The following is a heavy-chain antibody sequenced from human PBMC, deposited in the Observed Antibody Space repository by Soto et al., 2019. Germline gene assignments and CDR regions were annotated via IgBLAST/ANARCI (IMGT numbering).Heavy chain of an antibody. CDR3: GRKDSSDWFFDL. D-gene: IGHD2-15*01. V-gene: IGHV4-4*01. CDR2: IYHSGST. CDR1: GASISSSHW. Sequence: QVQLQESGPGLVKPSGTLSLTCAVSGASISSSHWWSWVRQPPGKGLEWIGEIYHSGSTYYNASLKSRVAISLDKSKTRLSLKLSSVSAADTAVFCCGRKDSSDWFFDLWCRGTLVTVSS. J-gene: IGHJ2*01.